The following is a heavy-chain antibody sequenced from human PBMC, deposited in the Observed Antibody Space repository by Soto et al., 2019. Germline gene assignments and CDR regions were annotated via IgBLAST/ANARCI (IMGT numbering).Heavy chain of an antibody. J-gene: IGHJ6*02. D-gene: IGHD2-2*01. Sequence: QVQLVQSGAEVKKPGSSVKVSCKASGGTFSSYAISWVRQAPGQGLEWMGGIIPIFGTANYAQKFQGRVTIAADASTRTAYMELSSLRTEDTAIYYCAKHECISNNRYYYYDYDMDVWGQGTTVTVSS. CDR2: IIPIFGTA. CDR1: GGTFSSYA. V-gene: IGHV1-69*12. CDR3: AKHECISNNRYYYYDYDMDV.